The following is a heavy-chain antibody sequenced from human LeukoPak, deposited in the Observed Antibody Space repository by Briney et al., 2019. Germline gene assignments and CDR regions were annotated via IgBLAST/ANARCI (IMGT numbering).Heavy chain of an antibody. J-gene: IGHJ3*02. CDR2: ISSSSSYI. D-gene: IGHD2-15*01. CDR3: ASGRGRGFDAFDI. CDR1: GFAFSSYS. Sequence: GGSLRLSCAASGFAFSSYSMNWVRQAPGKELEWVSSISSSSSYIYYADSVKGRFTISRDNAKNSLYLQMNSLRAEDTAVYYCASGRGRGFDAFDIWGQGTMVTVSS. V-gene: IGHV3-21*01.